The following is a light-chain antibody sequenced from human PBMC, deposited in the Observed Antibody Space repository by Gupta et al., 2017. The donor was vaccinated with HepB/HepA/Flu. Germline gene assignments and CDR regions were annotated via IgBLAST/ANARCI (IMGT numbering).Light chain of an antibody. V-gene: IGLV3-1*01. Sequence: SYELTQPPSVSVSPGQTASISCSGDRLGNKYAAWYQKKPGQSPVLVIYQNNKRPSGIPERFSGSSSGSTATLTISGTQTLDEAEYFCQAWDTSIAVFGGGTRLTVL. CDR1: RLGNKY. CDR2: QNN. J-gene: IGLJ2*01. CDR3: QAWDTSIAV.